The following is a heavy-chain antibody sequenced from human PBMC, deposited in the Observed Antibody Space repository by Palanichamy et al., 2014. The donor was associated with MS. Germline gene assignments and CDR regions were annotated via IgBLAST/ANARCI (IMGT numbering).Heavy chain of an antibody. D-gene: IGHD3-22*01. J-gene: IGHJ4*02. CDR3: ARDREYYYDSSGYYLDY. CDR1: GFTFSTYS. CDR2: ISSSSSYI. Sequence: EVQLVELGEAWSSLGGSLRLSCAASGFTFSTYSMNWVRQAPGKGLEWVSPISSSSSYIYYSDSVKGRFTISRDNAKNSLYLQMSSLRAEDTAVYYCARDREYYYDSSGYYLDYWGQGTLVTVSS. V-gene: IGHV3-21*01.